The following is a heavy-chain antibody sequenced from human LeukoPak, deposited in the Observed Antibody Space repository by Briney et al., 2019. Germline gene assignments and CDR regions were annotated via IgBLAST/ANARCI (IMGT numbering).Heavy chain of an antibody. J-gene: IGHJ4*02. Sequence: GGSLRLSCAAAGFIFSSYGMHWVRQAPDKGLEWVAFIRNDGGDKYYADSVKGRFTISRDNSKSTLCLQMNSLRPEDTAVYYCAREPGNSGSYDSWGQGTLVTVSS. CDR1: GFIFSSYG. CDR2: IRNDGGDK. CDR3: AREPGNSGSYDS. D-gene: IGHD3-22*01. V-gene: IGHV3-30*02.